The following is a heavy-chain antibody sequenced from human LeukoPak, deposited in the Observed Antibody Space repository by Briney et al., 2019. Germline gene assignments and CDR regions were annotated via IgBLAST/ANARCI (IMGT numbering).Heavy chain of an antibody. D-gene: IGHD5-18*01. CDR1: GGSISSGSYY. V-gene: IGHV4-61*02. J-gene: IGHJ4*02. CDR2: IYTSVST. CDR3: ARAGAYSYGSEYYFDY. Sequence: PSQTLSLTCTVSGGSISSGSYYWSWIRQPAGKGLEWIGRIYTSVSTNYNPSLKSRVTKSVDTSKNQFSLKLSSVTAADTAVYYCARAGAYSYGSEYYFDYWGQGTLVTVSS.